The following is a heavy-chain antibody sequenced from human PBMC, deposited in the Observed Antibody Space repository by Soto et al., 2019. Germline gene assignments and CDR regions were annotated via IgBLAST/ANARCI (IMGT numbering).Heavy chain of an antibody. J-gene: IGHJ4*02. V-gene: IGHV3-49*03. CDR1: GFTFGNYA. D-gene: IGHD6-13*01. CDR2: IKRKAYGGTT. Sequence: GGSLRLSCTASGFTFGNYAMSWFRQAPGKGLEWVGFIKRKAYGGTTEYAESVKGRFTILRDDSKSIAYLQMNSLKTEDTAVYYCTRGLDSTSWIFDYWGQGTLVTVSS. CDR3: TRGLDSTSWIFDY.